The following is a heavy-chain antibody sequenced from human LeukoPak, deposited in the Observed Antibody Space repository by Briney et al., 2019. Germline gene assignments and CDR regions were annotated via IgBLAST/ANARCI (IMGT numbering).Heavy chain of an antibody. J-gene: IGHJ4*02. CDR1: GYTFTSYG. CDR3: AREDRIAAAADY. V-gene: IGHV1-2*02. CDR2: INPNSGGT. Sequence: ASVKVFCKASGYTFTSYGISWVRQAPGQGLEWMGWINPNSGGTNYAQKFQGRVTMTRDTSISTAYMELSRLRSDDTAVYYCAREDRIAAAADYWGQGALVTVSS. D-gene: IGHD6-13*01.